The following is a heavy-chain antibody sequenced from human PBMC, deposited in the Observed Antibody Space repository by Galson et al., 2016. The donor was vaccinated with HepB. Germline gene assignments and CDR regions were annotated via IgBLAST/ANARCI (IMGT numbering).Heavy chain of an antibody. CDR3: ARETAWDGGSYGFDVWGRGTHRRTKARDYFYLQSNDRGAEDTALDYWGRGTAWDGLSYGFDV. CDR1: GYTFSDYW. CDR2: INQDGNER. V-gene: IGHV3-7*03. Sequence: SLRLSCAASGYTFSDYWMIWVRQAPGKGLEWVANINQDGNERYYVDSVKGRFTISRDNAQNSLYLQMNSLRAEDTAVYYCARETAWDGGSYGFDVWGRGTHRRTKARDYFYLQSNDRGAEDTALDYWGRGTAWDGLSYGFDVWGRGTLVAASS. J-gene: IGHJ2*01. D-gene: IGHD1-26*01.